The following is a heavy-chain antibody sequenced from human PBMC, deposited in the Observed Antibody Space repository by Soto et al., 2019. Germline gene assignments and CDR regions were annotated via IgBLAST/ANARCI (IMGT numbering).Heavy chain of an antibody. V-gene: IGHV1-18*01. J-gene: IGHJ3*02. CDR2: ISAYNGNT. Sequence: ASVKVSCKASGYTFTSYGISWVRQAPGQGLEWMGWISAYNGNTNYAQKLQGRVTMTTDTSTSTAYMELRSLRSDDTAVYYCAYCSGGSCGRVGFDIWGQGTMVTVSS. D-gene: IGHD2-15*01. CDR1: GYTFTSYG. CDR3: AYCSGGSCGRVGFDI.